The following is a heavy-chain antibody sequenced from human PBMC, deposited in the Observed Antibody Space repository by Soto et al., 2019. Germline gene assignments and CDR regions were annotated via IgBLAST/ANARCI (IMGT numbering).Heavy chain of an antibody. Sequence: QVQLVESGGGVVQPGRSLRLSCAASGFTFSYHALNWVRQAPGKGLEWVAVISYDGDNKYIAESVKGRFTISRDNSKKTVSLRMNSLRAEDTVMYFCARGTTTSALSAMDVWGQGTTVTVSS. J-gene: IGHJ6*02. CDR2: ISYDGDNK. CDR3: ARGTTTSALSAMDV. D-gene: IGHD1-1*01. CDR1: GFTFSYHA. V-gene: IGHV3-30-3*01.